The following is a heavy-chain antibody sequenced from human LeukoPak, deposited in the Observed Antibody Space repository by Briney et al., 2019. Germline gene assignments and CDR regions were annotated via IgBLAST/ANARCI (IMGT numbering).Heavy chain of an antibody. CDR3: ASLTFSGRGNWFDP. CDR1: GGSISSGGYS. V-gene: IGHV4-30-2*01. D-gene: IGHD3-10*01. Sequence: SETLSLTCAVSGGSISSGGYSWSWIRQPPGKGLEWIGYIYHSGSTYYNPSLKSRVTISVDRSKNQFSLNLSSVTAADTAVYYCASLTFSGRGNWFDPWGQGTLVTVSS. J-gene: IGHJ5*02. CDR2: IYHSGST.